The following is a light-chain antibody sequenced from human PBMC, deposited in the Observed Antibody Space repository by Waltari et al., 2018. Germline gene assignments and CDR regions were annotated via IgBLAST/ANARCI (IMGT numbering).Light chain of an antibody. CDR1: NSNIGSNS. CDR2: RNN. J-gene: IGLJ2*01. CDR3: AAWDDSLNGRLV. Sequence: QSVLIQPPSASGTPGQRVTISCSGSNSNIGSNSVNWYQQLPGTAPKLLIYRNNQRPSGVPDRFSGSTSGTSASLAISGLQSEDEADYYCAAWDDSLNGRLVFGGGTKLTVL. V-gene: IGLV1-44*01.